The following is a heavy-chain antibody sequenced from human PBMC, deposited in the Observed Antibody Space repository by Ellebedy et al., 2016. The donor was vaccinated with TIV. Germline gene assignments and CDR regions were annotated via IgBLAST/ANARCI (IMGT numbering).Heavy chain of an antibody. J-gene: IGHJ6*02. CDR2: INPNSGGT. Sequence: AASVKVSCKASGYTFTGYYMHWVRQAPGQGLEWMGWINPNSGGTNYAQKFQGRVTMTRDTSISTAYLELSRLRSEDTAVYYCARGDCSSTSCRYYYYYGMDVWGRGTTVTVSS. CDR1: GYTFTGYY. CDR3: ARGDCSSTSCRYYYYYGMDV. D-gene: IGHD2-2*01. V-gene: IGHV1-2*02.